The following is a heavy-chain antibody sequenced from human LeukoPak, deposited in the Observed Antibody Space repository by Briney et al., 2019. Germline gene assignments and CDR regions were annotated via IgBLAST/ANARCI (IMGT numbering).Heavy chain of an antibody. CDR3: ARGGKQWVFDY. J-gene: IGHJ4*02. V-gene: IGHV4-39*07. D-gene: IGHD6-19*01. CDR1: GGSISSSSYY. CDR2: IYYSGST. Sequence: SETLSLTCTVSGGSISSSSYYWGWIRQPPGKGLEWIGSIYYSGSTYYNPSLKSRVTISVDTSKNQFSLKLSSVTAADTAVYYCARGGKQWVFDYWGQGTLVTVSS.